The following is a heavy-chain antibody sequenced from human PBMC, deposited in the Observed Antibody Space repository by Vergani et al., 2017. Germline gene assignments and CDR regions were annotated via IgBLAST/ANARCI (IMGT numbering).Heavy chain of an antibody. CDR1: GGTFSSYA. Sequence: QVQLVQSGAEVKKPGSSVKVSCKASGGTFSSYAISWVRQAPGQGLEWMGGIIPIFGTANYAQKFQGRVTITADESTSTAYMELSSLRSEDTAVYYCARVGYREELYYSYYGMDVWGQGTTVTVSS. CDR2: IIPIFGTA. CDR3: ARVGYREELYYSYYGMDV. J-gene: IGHJ6*02. V-gene: IGHV1-69*12. D-gene: IGHD3-10*01.